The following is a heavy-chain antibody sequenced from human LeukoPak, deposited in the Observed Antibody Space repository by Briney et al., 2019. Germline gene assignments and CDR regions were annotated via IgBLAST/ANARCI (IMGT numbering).Heavy chain of an antibody. CDR1: GGSISSSNW. CDR3: ARPRLLYGSGPTLV. D-gene: IGHD3-10*01. J-gene: IGHJ4*02. CDR2: IYHSGST. V-gene: IGHV4-4*02. Sequence: SETLSLTCAVSGGSISSSNWWSWVRQPPGKGLEWIGEIYHSGSTNYNPSLKSRVTISIDASKNQFSLKLNSMTAADTAVYYCARPRLLYGSGPTLVWGPGTLVTVSS.